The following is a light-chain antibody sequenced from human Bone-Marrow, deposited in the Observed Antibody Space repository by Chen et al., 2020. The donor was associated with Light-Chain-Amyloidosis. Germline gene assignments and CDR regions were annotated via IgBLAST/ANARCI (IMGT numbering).Light chain of an antibody. CDR2: EVT. V-gene: IGLV2-14*01. Sequence: QSALTQPASVSGSPGQSITISCTGTSSDVGGDNHVSWYQQHPDKAPQLMIYEVTNRPSWVPDLFSGSKSDNTASLTISGLQTEDDADYFCSSYTITNTLVFGSGTRVTVL. CDR1: SSDVGGDNH. CDR3: SSYTITNTLV. J-gene: IGLJ1*01.